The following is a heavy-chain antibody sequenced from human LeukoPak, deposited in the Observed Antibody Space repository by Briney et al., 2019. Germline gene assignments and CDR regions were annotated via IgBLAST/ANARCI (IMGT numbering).Heavy chain of an antibody. J-gene: IGHJ4*02. Sequence: PGGSLRLSCAVSGITLSNYAMSWVRQAPGKGLEWVAGISGSGGGTHYADSVKGRFTISRDNPKNTLYLLMNNLRAGDTAVYFCAKRGVVIRVILVGFHKEAYYFDSWGQGALVTVSS. CDR3: AKRGVVIRVILVGFHKEAYYFDS. CDR2: ISGSGGGT. V-gene: IGHV3-23*01. D-gene: IGHD3-22*01. CDR1: GITLSNYA.